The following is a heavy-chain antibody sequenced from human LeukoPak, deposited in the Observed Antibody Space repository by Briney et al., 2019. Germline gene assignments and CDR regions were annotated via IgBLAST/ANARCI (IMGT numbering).Heavy chain of an antibody. V-gene: IGHV3-74*01. Sequence: GGSLRLSCAASGFTFSYYWMHWVRHAPGKGLVWVSRNEDGSTANYADSVKGRSTIFRDNAKNTLYLQMNSLRAEDTAVYYCVRDLGGRSGHWGQGTLVTVSS. J-gene: IGHJ4*02. D-gene: IGHD1-26*01. CDR1: GFTFSYYW. CDR2: NEDGSTA. CDR3: VRDLGGRSGH.